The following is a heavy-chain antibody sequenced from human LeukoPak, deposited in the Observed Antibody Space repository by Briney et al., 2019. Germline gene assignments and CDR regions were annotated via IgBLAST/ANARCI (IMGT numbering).Heavy chain of an antibody. Sequence: GGSLRLSCAASGITVSSNYMSWVRQAPGKGLELVSAIGGSRSTTYSADTVKCQFTISRDNSKNTRYLQMNCLRAEDTAVYYCAKDTASSWWYFDLWGRGTLVTVSS. D-gene: IGHD5-18*01. J-gene: IGHJ2*01. CDR1: GITVSSNY. CDR3: AKDTASSWWYFDL. V-gene: IGHV3-23*01. CDR2: IGGSRSTT.